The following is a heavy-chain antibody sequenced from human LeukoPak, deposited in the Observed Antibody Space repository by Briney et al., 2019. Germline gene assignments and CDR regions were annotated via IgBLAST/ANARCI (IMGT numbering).Heavy chain of an antibody. CDR2: IYHSGST. CDR1: GGSISSSNW. Sequence: SGTLSLTCAVSGGSISSSNWWSWVRQPPGKGLEWIGEIYHSGSTNYNPSLKSRVTISVDKSKNQFSLKLSSVTAADTAVYYCARESLRSYYYYGMDVWGQGTTVTVSS. CDR3: ARESLRSYYYYGMDV. V-gene: IGHV4-4*02. J-gene: IGHJ6*02. D-gene: IGHD5/OR15-5a*01.